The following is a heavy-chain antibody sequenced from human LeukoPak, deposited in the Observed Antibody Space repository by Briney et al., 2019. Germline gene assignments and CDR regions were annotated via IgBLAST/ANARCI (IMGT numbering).Heavy chain of an antibody. V-gene: IGHV1-46*01. CDR3: ARGLQENLAWLKAFSAFDF. CDR1: GYTFTSYY. CDR2: INPSGGST. J-gene: IGHJ3*01. Sequence: GASVKVSCKASGYTFTSYYMHWVRQAPGQGLEWMGIINPSGGSTSYAQKFQGRVTMTRDMSTSTVYMELSSLRSEDTAVYYCARGLQENLAWLKAFSAFDFWGQGTMVTVSS. D-gene: IGHD6-19*01.